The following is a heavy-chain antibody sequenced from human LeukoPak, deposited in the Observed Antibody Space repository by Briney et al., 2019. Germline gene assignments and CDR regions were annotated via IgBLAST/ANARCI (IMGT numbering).Heavy chain of an antibody. CDR3: ARFVGSSWLAFDI. Sequence: SEALSLTCTVSGGSISTYYWSWIRQPPGKGLEWIGYIYYSGSTNYNPSLKSRVTISVDTSKKQFSLKMNSVTAADTAVYYCARFVGSSWLAFDIWGQGTMVTVSS. CDR1: GGSISTYY. J-gene: IGHJ3*02. D-gene: IGHD6-13*01. CDR2: IYYSGST. V-gene: IGHV4-59*01.